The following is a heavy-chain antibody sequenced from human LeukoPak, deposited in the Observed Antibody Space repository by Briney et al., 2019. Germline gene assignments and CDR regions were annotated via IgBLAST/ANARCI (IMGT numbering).Heavy chain of an antibody. CDR2: IYYSGST. J-gene: IGHJ4*02. CDR3: ARGDY. Sequence: PETPCLTCTVSGGSVSSGSYYWSWIRQPPGKGLEWIGYIYYSGSTNYNPSLKSRVSISVDTSKNQFSLKLSSVTAADTAVYYRARGDYWGQGTLASVSS. CDR1: GGSVSSGSYY. V-gene: IGHV4-61*01.